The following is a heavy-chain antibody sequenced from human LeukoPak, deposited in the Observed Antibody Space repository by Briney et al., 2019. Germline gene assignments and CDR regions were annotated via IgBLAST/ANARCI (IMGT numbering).Heavy chain of an antibody. Sequence: SVKVSCKASGGTFSSYAISWVRQAPGQGLEWMGRIIPILGIANYAEKFQGRVTITADKSTSTAYMELSSLRSEDTAVYYCASEYSSSWASGYFQHWGQGTLVTVSS. CDR2: IIPILGIA. CDR3: ASEYSSSWASGYFQH. J-gene: IGHJ1*01. V-gene: IGHV1-69*04. CDR1: GGTFSSYA. D-gene: IGHD6-13*01.